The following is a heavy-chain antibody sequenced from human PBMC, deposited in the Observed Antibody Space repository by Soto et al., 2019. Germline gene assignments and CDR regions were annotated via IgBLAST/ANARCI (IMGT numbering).Heavy chain of an antibody. D-gene: IGHD3-10*02. V-gene: IGHV5-10-1*01. J-gene: IGHJ6*02. Sequence: GQSLKISCTGAGYIFTSYWISSVRQMPGKGLEWMGRIDPSDSYTNYSPSFQGHVTISADKSISTAYLQWSSLKASDTAMYYCARHSYVYRDYVMDVWGQGTTVTVSS. CDR1: GYIFTSYW. CDR3: ARHSYVYRDYVMDV. CDR2: IDPSDSYT.